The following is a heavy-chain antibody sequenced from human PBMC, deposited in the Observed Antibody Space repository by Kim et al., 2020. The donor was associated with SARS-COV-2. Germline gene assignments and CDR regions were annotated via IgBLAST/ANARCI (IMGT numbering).Heavy chain of an antibody. CDR3: ARDMNPTVYDY. Sequence: KTTDSQQFTGRVPITRDTSANKAYMGLRSLTSEDTAVYYCARDMNPTVYDYWGQGTLVTVSS. V-gene: IGHV1-3*01. J-gene: IGHJ4*02. CDR2: KT. D-gene: IGHD4-4*01.